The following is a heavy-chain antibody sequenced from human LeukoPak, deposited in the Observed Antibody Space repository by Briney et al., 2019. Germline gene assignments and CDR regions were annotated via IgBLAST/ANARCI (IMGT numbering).Heavy chain of an antibody. CDR1: GFTFSSYG. Sequence: PGGSLRLSCAASGFTFSSYGMSWVRLAPGKGLEWMANIKGDGSEKWYADSVKGRFTISRDNAQNSVYLQMNSLRAEDTAVYHCARDEYRSRWLHPWGQGTLVTVTS. D-gene: IGHD5-24*01. J-gene: IGHJ5*02. V-gene: IGHV3-7*01. CDR3: ARDEYRSRWLHP. CDR2: IKGDGSEK.